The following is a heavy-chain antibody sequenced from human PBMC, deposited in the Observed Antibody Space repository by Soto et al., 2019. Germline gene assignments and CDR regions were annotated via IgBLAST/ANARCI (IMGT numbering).Heavy chain of an antibody. D-gene: IGHD6-13*01. J-gene: IGHJ5*02. Sequence: QVQLVQSGAEVNKPGSSVKVSCKASGGTFSSYTISWVRQAPGQGLEWMGRIIPILVIANYAQKFQGRVTITADKSTSTAGMELSNLRSHDTAGYYCAGLLAAYGTTPSNWSAPSGQGTLVTVSS. V-gene: IGHV1-69*02. CDR1: GGTFSSYT. CDR2: IIPILVIA. CDR3: AGLLAAYGTTPSNWSAP.